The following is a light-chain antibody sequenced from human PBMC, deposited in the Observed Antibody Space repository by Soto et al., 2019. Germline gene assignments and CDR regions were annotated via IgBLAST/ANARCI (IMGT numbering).Light chain of an antibody. V-gene: IGKV1-5*01. J-gene: IGKJ4*01. Sequence: DIQMTQSLSTLSASVGDRVTITCRASQSISSWLAWYQQKPGKAPKLLIYDASSLESGVPSRFSGSGSGTEFTLTISSLQPDDFATYYCQQYNSYSFTFGGGTKVDIK. CDR2: DAS. CDR1: QSISSW. CDR3: QQYNSYSFT.